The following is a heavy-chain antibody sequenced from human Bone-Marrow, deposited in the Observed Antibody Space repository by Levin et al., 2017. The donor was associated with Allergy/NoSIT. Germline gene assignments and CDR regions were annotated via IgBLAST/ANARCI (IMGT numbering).Heavy chain of an antibody. Sequence: ASVKVSCKASGGTHSSYTISWVRQAPGQGLEWMGRIIPLLGLEKYAQKFQGRVTITADRSAGTAYMELSSLRSEDTAVYYCARGGLPAYYFDYWGQGTLVTVSS. V-gene: IGHV1-69*02. J-gene: IGHJ4*02. CDR1: GGTHSSYT. CDR3: ARGGLPAYYFDY. CDR2: IIPLLGLE. D-gene: IGHD2-21*02.